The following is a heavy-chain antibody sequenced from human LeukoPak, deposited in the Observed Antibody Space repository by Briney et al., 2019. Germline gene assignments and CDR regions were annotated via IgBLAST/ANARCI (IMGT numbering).Heavy chain of an antibody. D-gene: IGHD3-22*01. J-gene: IGHJ3*02. V-gene: IGHV4-59*12. CDR1: GGSISSYY. Sequence: PSETLSLTCTVSGGSISSYYWSWIRQPPGKGLEWIGYIYYSGSTNYNPSLKSRVAISVDTSKNQFSLKLSSVTAADTAVYYCARSILDSSGYFDAFDIWGQGTMVTVSS. CDR3: ARSILDSSGYFDAFDI. CDR2: IYYSGST.